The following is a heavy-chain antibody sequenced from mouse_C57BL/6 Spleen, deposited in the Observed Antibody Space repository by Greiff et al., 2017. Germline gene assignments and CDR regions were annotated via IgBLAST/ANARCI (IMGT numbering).Heavy chain of an antibody. CDR2: IYPGDGDT. CDR3: ARVYFDY. Sequence: VQGVESGPELVKPGASVKISCKASGYAFSSSWMNWVKQRPGKGLEWIGRIYPGDGDTNYNGKFKGKATLTADKSSSTAYMQLSSLTSEDSAVYFCARVYFDYWGQGTTLTVSS. J-gene: IGHJ2*01. CDR1: GYAFSSSW. V-gene: IGHV1-82*01.